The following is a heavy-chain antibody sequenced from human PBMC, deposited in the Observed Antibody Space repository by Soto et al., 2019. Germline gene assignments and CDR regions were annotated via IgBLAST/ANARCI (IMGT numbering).Heavy chain of an antibody. Sequence: PSETLSLTCAVSGGSISSGGYYLSWIRQHPGKGLEWIGYIYHSGSTYYNPSLKSRVTISVDTSKNQFSLKLSSVTAADTAVYYCARAKAPLYSSSWYWFDPWGQGTLVTVSS. J-gene: IGHJ5*02. CDR2: IYHSGST. CDR3: ARAKAPLYSSSWYWFDP. V-gene: IGHV4-31*11. D-gene: IGHD6-13*01. CDR1: GGSISSGGYY.